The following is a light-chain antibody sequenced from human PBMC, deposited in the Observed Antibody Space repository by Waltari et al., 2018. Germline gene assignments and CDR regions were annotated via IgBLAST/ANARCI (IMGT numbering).Light chain of an antibody. CDR3: VMYLSGGIL. J-gene: IGLJ3*02. CDR2: ITN. V-gene: IGLV8-61*01. Sequence: SCHQQPPSHPPRPLLYITNTRSSGVPARFSGSVLRNKAALTITGAHADDESDYCCVMYLSGGILFGGGTKLTVL.